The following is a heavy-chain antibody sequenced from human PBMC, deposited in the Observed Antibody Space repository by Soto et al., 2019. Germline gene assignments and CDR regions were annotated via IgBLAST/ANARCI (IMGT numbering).Heavy chain of an antibody. V-gene: IGHV1-69*01. D-gene: IGHD2-21*01. Sequence: QVQLVQSGAEVKKPGSSVKVSCKASGGTFSRSAISWVRQAPGQGLEWMGGIVLIFGSPNYSQKFQGRLTITADEPTSTAYMELSSLKSDDTAVYFCARSYSGETIINGGFYYHGLDVWGQGTTVTVSS. CDR3: ARSYSGETIINGGFYYHGLDV. CDR1: GGTFSRSA. J-gene: IGHJ6*02. CDR2: IVLIFGSP.